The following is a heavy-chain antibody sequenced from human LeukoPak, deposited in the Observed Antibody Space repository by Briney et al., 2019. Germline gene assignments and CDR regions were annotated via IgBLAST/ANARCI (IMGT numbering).Heavy chain of an antibody. V-gene: IGHV3-30*02. J-gene: IGHJ6*03. CDR2: IRDDGSNE. CDR3: ASWGGTTFTLRDYYYMDV. Sequence: GGSLRLSCAASGFTFSRYGMHWVRQAPGKGLEWVAFIRDDGSNENYADSVKGRFTISRDNSKSTLYLQMNSLRAGDTAVYFCASWGGTTFTLRDYYYMDVWGKGTTVTVSS. D-gene: IGHD1-7*01. CDR1: GFTFSRYG.